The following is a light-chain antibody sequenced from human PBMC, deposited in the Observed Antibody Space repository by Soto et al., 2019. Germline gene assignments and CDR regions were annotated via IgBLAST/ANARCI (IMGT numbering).Light chain of an antibody. CDR2: GAS. Sequence: EIVMTQSPATLSVSPGERATLSCRASQSVSSNLAWYQQKPCQAPRLLIYGASTRATGIPARFSGSGSGTEFTLSISSLQSEDFAVYYYQQYNNWPPGTFGQGTKVEIK. V-gene: IGKV3-15*01. CDR1: QSVSSN. J-gene: IGKJ1*01. CDR3: QQYNNWPPGT.